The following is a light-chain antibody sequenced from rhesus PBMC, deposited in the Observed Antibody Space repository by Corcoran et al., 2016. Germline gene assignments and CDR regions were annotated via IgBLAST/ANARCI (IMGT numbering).Light chain of an antibody. CDR1: QSVSSS. Sequence: EIVLTQSPATLSLSPGERATLSCRASQSVSSSLAWYQQKPGQAPRLLIYDASSRATGIPDRFSGSWSGTDFPLTISRLGPEDVGVYYCQQYSNWPTFGQGTKVEIK. J-gene: IGKJ1*01. CDR2: DAS. CDR3: QQYSNWPT. V-gene: IGKV3-35*01.